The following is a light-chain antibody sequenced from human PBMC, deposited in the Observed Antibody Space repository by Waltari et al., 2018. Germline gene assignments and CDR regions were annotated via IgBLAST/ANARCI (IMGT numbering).Light chain of an antibody. J-gene: IGLJ3*02. CDR3: ATWDANLNAL. CDR2: DNN. Sequence: QSELTQPPSASGTPGQTVTISCSGSSSNVGSNTVNWYQQLPGTAPKLLIYDNNQRPSGVPDRFSGSKSGTSASLAISGLQSEDGAAYYCATWDANLNALFGGGTKLTVL. CDR1: SSNVGSNT. V-gene: IGLV1-44*01.